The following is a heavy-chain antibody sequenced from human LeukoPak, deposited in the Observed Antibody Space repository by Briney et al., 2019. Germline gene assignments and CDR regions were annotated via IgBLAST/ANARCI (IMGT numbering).Heavy chain of an antibody. Sequence: ASVTVSCKASGYTFTSYGISWVRQAPGQGLEWMGWVSAYNGNTNYAQKLQGRVTMTTDTSTSTAYMELRSLRSDDTAVYYCARDPDYSNYGLVDYWGQGTLVTVSS. CDR3: ARDPDYSNYGLVDY. CDR2: VSAYNGNT. D-gene: IGHD4-11*01. CDR1: GYTFTSYG. J-gene: IGHJ4*02. V-gene: IGHV1-18*01.